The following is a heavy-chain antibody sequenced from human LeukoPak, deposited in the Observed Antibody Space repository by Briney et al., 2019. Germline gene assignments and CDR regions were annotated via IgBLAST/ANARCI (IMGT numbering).Heavy chain of an antibody. J-gene: IGHJ5*02. CDR2: MNPNSGKT. CDR1: GYTFTIND. Sequence: ASVKVSCKASGYTFTINDINWVRQATGQGLEWMGWMNPNSGKTGYAQKFQGRVTMTRNISISTAHMELSSLRSEDTAVYYCARVYYDSSGYYIWFDPWGQGTLVTVSS. D-gene: IGHD3-22*01. CDR3: ARVYYDSSGYYIWFDP. V-gene: IGHV1-8*01.